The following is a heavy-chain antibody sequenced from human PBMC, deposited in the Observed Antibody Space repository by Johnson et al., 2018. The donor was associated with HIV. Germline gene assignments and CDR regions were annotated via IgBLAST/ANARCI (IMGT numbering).Heavy chain of an antibody. Sequence: MLLVESGGGLVQPGGSLRLSCAASGFSVSSTYMSWVRQAPGKGLEWVSVIYSGGTTNYADSVKGRFTISRDNSKNTLYLQMNSLRADDTAVYYCARDPSRSPGAFDIWGQGTMVTVSS. CDR3: ARDPSRSPGAFDI. CDR1: GFSVSSTY. J-gene: IGHJ3*02. CDR2: IYSGGTT. V-gene: IGHV3-66*01.